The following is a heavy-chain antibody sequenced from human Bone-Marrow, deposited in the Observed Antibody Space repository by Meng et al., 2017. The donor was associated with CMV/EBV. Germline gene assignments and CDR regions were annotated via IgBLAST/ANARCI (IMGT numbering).Heavy chain of an antibody. CDR2: VSSSSSYI. CDR1: GIAFSSSG. Sequence: GESLKISCEASGIAFSSSGMHWVRQAPGKGLEWVSSVSSSSSYIYYADSLKGRFTISRDNAKNSLYLQMDSLTAVDTGVYYCAREKGTGEVVGATGNCDFWGQGTLVTVSS. J-gene: IGHJ4*02. D-gene: IGHD1-26*01. CDR3: AREKGTGEVVGATGNCDF. V-gene: IGHV3-21*01.